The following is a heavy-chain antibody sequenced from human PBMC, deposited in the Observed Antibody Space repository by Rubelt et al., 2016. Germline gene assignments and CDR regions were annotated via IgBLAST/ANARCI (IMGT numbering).Heavy chain of an antibody. V-gene: IGHV1-69*01. CDR3: ARAAGIAARPGAFDI. Sequence: KASGGTFSSYAISWVRQAPGQGLEWMGGIIPIFGTANYAQKFQGRVTITADESTSTAYMELSSLRSEDTAVYYCARAAGIAARPGAFDIWGQGTMVTVSS. D-gene: IGHD6-6*01. CDR2: IIPIFGTA. CDR1: GGTFSSYA. J-gene: IGHJ3*02.